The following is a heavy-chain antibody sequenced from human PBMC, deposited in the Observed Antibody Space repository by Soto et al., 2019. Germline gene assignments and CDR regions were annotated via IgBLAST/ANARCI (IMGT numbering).Heavy chain of an antibody. CDR2: IDYSGTA. CDR3: ARITGRHLDY. Sequence: SETLSLTCTVSSGSISVTNVFWGWVRQPPGKGLEWIGNIDYSGTAYFSPSLATRVTFHVDTSKNQFSLTLYSVTAADTAVYYRARITGRHLDYWGQGILVTVSS. D-gene: IGHD1-20*01. V-gene: IGHV4-39*01. CDR1: SGSISVTNVF. J-gene: IGHJ4*02.